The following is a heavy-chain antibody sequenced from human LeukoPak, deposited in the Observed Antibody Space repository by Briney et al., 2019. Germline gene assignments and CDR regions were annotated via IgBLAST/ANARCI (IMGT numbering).Heavy chain of an antibody. V-gene: IGHV3-21*01. CDR2: ISSSSTYI. J-gene: IGHJ4*02. Sequence: GGSLRLSCAASGFTLSTYNMNWVRQAPGKGLEWLSSISSSSTYIYYADSVKGRFTISRDNAKNSLYLQMNTLRVEDTAVYYCARAHITIFGVVTYPFDYWGQGTLVTVSS. D-gene: IGHD3-3*01. CDR3: ARAHITIFGVVTYPFDY. CDR1: GFTLSTYN.